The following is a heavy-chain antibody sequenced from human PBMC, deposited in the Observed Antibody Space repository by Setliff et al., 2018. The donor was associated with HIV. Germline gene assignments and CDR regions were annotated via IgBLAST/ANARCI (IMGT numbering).Heavy chain of an antibody. CDR3: MTDLRDTISGVEFDP. V-gene: IGHV3-15*01. CDR2: IKSKADGGTI. Sequence: GGSLRLSCAASGFMFSDHYMDWVRQAPGKGLEWVGRIKSKADGGTIDYAAPVKGRFTISRDDSKNTLYVQMNGLKTEDTAVYYCMTDLRDTISGVEFDPWGQGTLVTVSS. D-gene: IGHD3-3*01. J-gene: IGHJ5*02. CDR1: GFMFSDHY.